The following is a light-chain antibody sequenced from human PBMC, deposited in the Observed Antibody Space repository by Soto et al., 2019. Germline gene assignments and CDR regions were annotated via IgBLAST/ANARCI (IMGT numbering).Light chain of an antibody. J-gene: IGKJ4*01. CDR2: DAS. Sequence: EFVVTLSPGSLSLTPRERATLSCRASQTVRNNYLAWYQQKPGQAPRLLIYDASSRATGIPDRFSGSGSGTDFTLTISRLQPEDFAVYYCQQYGSSPLTFGGGTKVDIK. CDR3: QQYGSSPLT. V-gene: IGKV3-20*01. CDR1: QTVRNNY.